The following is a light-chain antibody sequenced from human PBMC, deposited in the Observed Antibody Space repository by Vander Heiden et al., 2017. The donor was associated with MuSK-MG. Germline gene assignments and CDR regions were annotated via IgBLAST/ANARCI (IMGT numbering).Light chain of an antibody. J-gene: IGKJ2*01. V-gene: IGKV1-9*01. CDR3: QHQNSYPLYT. CDR2: GAS. CDR1: QGIRSY. Sequence: ETHVCTTPSFLSASGGDRVTITCRASQGIRSYLAWQQQKSVNGPKLVIYGASTLQCWEQSRFSRSRYRTEFTLTISIRQPENFASYYCQHQNSYPLYTFGQGTKLEIK.